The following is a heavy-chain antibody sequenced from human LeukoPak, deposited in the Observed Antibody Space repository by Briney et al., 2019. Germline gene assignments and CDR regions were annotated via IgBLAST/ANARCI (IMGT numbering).Heavy chain of an antibody. J-gene: IGHJ6*02. V-gene: IGHV3-48*02. CDR2: IDSSSSTI. Sequence: GGSLRLSCVVSGSTLSSYSMNWVRQAPGKGLEWVSYIDSSSSTIYYADSVKGRFTISRDTAKNSLYLQMNSLRDEDTAVYYCARDQSRYSSSYYYYYGMDVWGQGTTVTVSS. D-gene: IGHD6-13*01. CDR1: GSTLSSYS. CDR3: ARDQSRYSSSYYYYYGMDV.